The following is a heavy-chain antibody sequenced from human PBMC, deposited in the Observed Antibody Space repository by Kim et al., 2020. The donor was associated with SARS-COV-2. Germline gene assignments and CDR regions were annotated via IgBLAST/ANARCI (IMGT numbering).Heavy chain of an antibody. J-gene: IGHJ3*02. CDR2: IYYSGST. CDR3: ARAETRITIFGVFIILAFDI. V-gene: IGHV4-31*03. D-gene: IGHD3-3*01. Sequence: SETLSLTCTVSGGSISSGGYYWSWIRQHPGKGLEWIGYIYYSGSTYYNPSLKSRVTISVDTSKNQFSLKLSSVTAADTAVYYCARAETRITIFGVFIILAFDIWGQGTMVTVSS. CDR1: GGSISSGGYY.